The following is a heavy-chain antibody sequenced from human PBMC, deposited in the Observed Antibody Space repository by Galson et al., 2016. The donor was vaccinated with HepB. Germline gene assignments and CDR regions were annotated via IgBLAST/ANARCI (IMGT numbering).Heavy chain of an antibody. CDR1: GGSISSDGYY. D-gene: IGHD5-18*01. Sequence: TLSLTCPVSGGSISSDGYYWSWIRQHPGQGLEWLGYIYYSGSTYYTPSLKSRVTISVDTSKNQFSLKLSSVTAAATAVYYCARHLKIQLWLRGNWFDPWGQGTLVTVSS. J-gene: IGHJ5*02. V-gene: IGHV4-31*03. CDR2: IYYSGST. CDR3: ARHLKIQLWLRGNWFDP.